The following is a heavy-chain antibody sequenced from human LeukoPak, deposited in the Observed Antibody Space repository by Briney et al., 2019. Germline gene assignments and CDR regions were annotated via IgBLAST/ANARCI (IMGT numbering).Heavy chain of an antibody. CDR2: ISGSGNST. V-gene: IGHV3-23*01. D-gene: IGHD2-21*02. CDR1: GLTFSGSA. J-gene: IGHJ4*02. CDR3: AKVLVLVSANRYYFDY. Sequence: GGSLRLSCAASGLTFSGSAMSWVRQAPGKGLECVSLISGSGNSTYYADSVKGRFTISRDNSKNTLYLQMNSLRAEDTAVYYCAKVLVLVSANRYYFDYWGQGTLVTVSS.